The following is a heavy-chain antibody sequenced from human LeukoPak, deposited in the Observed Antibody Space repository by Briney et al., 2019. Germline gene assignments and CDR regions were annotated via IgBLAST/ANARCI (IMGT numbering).Heavy chain of an antibody. V-gene: IGHV4-61*02. J-gene: IGHJ2*01. CDR1: GGSISSVSYY. D-gene: IGHD2-15*01. CDR2: IYTSGST. Sequence: SETLSLTCTVSGGSISSVSYYWSWIRQPAGKGLEWIGRIYTSGSTNYNPSLKSRVTISVDTSKNQFSLKLSSVTAADTAVYYCARAHPRKDIVVVVAATPLTYFDLWGRGTLVTVSS. CDR3: ARAHPRKDIVVVVAATPLTYFDL.